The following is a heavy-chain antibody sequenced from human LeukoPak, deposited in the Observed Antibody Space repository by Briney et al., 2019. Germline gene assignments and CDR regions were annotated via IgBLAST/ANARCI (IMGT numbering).Heavy chain of an antibody. CDR1: GFTFSSYS. CDR3: ARDLGYSYGRAVDY. Sequence: GGSLRLSCAASGFTFSSYSMNCVRQAPGKGLEWVSSISSSSSYIYYADSVKGRFTISRDNAKNSLYLQMNSLRAEDTAVYYCARDLGYSYGRAVDYWGQGTLVTVSS. D-gene: IGHD5-18*01. CDR2: ISSSSSYI. J-gene: IGHJ4*02. V-gene: IGHV3-21*01.